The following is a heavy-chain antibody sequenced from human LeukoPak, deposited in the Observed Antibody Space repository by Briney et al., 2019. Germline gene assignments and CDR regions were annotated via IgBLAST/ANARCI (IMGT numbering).Heavy chain of an antibody. J-gene: IGHJ6*02. CDR3: ARDNDSSGYFRGYYGMDV. V-gene: IGHV3-66*01. CDR2: IYSGGST. Sequence: GGSLRLSCAASGFTVSSNYMSWVRQAPGKGLEWVSVIYSGGSTYYADSVKGRFTISRDNSKNTLYLQMNSLRAEDTAVYYCARDNDSSGYFRGYYGMDVWGQGTTVTASS. CDR1: GFTVSSNY. D-gene: IGHD3-22*01.